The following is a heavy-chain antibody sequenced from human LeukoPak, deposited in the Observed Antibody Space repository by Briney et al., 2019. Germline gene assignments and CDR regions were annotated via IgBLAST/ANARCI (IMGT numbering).Heavy chain of an antibody. Sequence: PGGSLRLSCAASGFTFIIYRMNWVRQAPGKGLEWVSSISSSSSYIYYADSVKGRSTISRDNAKNSLYLQMNSLRAEDTAVYYCAREVPVGATTGNYYYYYMDVWGKGTTVTVSS. CDR1: GFTFIIYR. J-gene: IGHJ6*03. CDR3: AREVPVGATTGNYYYYYMDV. CDR2: ISSSSSYI. V-gene: IGHV3-21*01. D-gene: IGHD1-26*01.